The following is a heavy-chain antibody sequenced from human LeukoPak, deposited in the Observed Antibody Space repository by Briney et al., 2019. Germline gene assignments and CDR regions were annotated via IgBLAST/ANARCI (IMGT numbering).Heavy chain of an antibody. CDR3: ARGRGGKGRGYYYYYMDV. Sequence: ASVEVSCKASGYIFTTYDINWVRQATGQGLELMGWMDPYSGKTVYAQKFQGRVTMTRDTSISTAYMELNNLRSDDTAVYYCARGRGGKGRGYYYYYMDVWGKGTTVTISS. V-gene: IGHV1-8*01. D-gene: IGHD4-23*01. CDR1: GYIFTTYD. J-gene: IGHJ6*03. CDR2: MDPYSGKT.